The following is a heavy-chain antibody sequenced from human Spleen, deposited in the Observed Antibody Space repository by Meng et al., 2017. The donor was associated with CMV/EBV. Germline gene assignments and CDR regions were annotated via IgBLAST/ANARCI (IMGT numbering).Heavy chain of an antibody. CDR2: ISRSGDTI. V-gene: IGHV3-11*01. Sequence: GESLKISCAASGFTFSDYYMNWIRQAPGKGLEWVSYISRSGDTIYYADSVKGRFTLSRDNAKNSLYLQMNSLRAEDTAIYYCATEIGGEVSTDSWGQGTLVTVSS. D-gene: IGHD4-11*01. CDR3: ATEIGGEVSTDS. CDR1: GFTFSDYY. J-gene: IGHJ4*02.